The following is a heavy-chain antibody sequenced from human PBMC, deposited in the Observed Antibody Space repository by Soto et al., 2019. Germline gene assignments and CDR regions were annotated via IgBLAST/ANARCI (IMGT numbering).Heavy chain of an antibody. CDR1: GASIGSGGYF. Sequence: SETLSLTCTVSGASIGSGGYFWSCIRQHPGKGLEWIGYIYYSGSTYYNPSLKSRVTISVDTSKNQFSLKLSSVTAADTAVYYCASDRRGYSYDYYYGMDVWGQGTTVTVS. J-gene: IGHJ6*02. CDR2: IYYSGST. V-gene: IGHV4-31*03. CDR3: ASDRRGYSYDYYYGMDV. D-gene: IGHD5-18*01.